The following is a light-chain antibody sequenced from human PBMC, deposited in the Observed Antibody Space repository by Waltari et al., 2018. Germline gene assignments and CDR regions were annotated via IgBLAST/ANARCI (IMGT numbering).Light chain of an antibody. J-gene: IGLJ2*01. V-gene: IGLV3-19*01. CDR2: DKN. Sequence: SSELTQDPAVSVALGQTISITCQGDSLQTYYATWYQQKPGQAPLLVIYDKNARPSGIPDRFSGSSSGNTASLTITGAQAEDEADYYCQSRDTTATHVLFGGGTKLTVL. CDR3: QSRDTTATHVL. CDR1: SLQTYY.